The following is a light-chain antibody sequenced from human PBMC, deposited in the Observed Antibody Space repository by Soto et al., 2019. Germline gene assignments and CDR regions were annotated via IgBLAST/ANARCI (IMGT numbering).Light chain of an antibody. V-gene: IGKV3-15*01. CDR1: QSLSTRS. CDR2: DTS. CDR3: QQYNNWPPIT. Sequence: EIVLTQSPGTLSLSPGERATLSCRASQSLSTRSLAWYQQKPGPAPRLLIYDTSTRATGIPARFSGSGTGTEFTLTISSLQSEDFAVYYCQQYNNWPPITFGQGTRLEIK. J-gene: IGKJ5*01.